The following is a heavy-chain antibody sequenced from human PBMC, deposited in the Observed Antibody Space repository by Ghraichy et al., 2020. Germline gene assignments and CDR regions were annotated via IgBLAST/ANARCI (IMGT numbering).Heavy chain of an antibody. CDR3: ASGYSYGGPY. CDR1: GFTFISYA. CDR2: ISGSGGNT. Sequence: GGSLRLSCAAPGFTFISYAMSWVRQAPGKGLEWVSAISGSGGNTYYANSVKGRFTISRDNSRNTLYLQMNSLRAEDTAVYYCASGYSYGGPYWGQGTLVTVSS. D-gene: IGHD5-18*01. J-gene: IGHJ4*02. V-gene: IGHV3-23*01.